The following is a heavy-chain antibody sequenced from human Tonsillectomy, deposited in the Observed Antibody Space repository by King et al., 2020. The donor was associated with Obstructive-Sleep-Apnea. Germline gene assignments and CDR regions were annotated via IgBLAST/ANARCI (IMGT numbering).Heavy chain of an antibody. CDR3: ARDRVRLGGSYSLGGDY. V-gene: IGHV3-74*01. J-gene: IGHJ4*02. CDR2: INSDGSST. D-gene: IGHD1-26*01. CDR1: GFTFSSYW. Sequence: VQLVESGGGLVQPGGSLRLSCAASGFTFSSYWMHWVRQAPGKGLVWVSRINSDGSSTSYADSVKGRFTISRDNAKNTLYLQMNSLRAEDTAVYYCARDRVRLGGSYSLGGDYWGQGTLVTVSS.